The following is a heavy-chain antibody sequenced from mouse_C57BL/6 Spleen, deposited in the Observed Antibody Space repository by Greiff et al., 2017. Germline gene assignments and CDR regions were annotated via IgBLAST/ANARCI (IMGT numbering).Heavy chain of an antibody. CDR2: INPNNGGT. Sequence: EVQLQQSGPELVKPGASVKIPCKASGYTFTDYNMTWVKQSHGKSLEWIGDINPNNGGTIYNQKFKGKATLTVDNSSSTAYMELRSLTSENSAVYSSARCYYDRRGGFAYWGQGTLVTVSA. J-gene: IGHJ3*01. CDR3: ARCYYDRRGGFAY. CDR1: GYTFTDYN. V-gene: IGHV1-18*01. D-gene: IGHD1-1*01.